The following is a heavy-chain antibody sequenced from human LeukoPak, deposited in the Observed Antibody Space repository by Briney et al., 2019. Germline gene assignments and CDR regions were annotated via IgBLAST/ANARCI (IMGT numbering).Heavy chain of an antibody. D-gene: IGHD5-18*01. V-gene: IGHV1-69*05. J-gene: IGHJ4*02. CDR2: IIPIFGTA. CDR3: ARGIDTAMEPDY. Sequence: ASVKVSCKASGGTFISYAISWVRQAPGQGLEWMGGIIPIFGTANYAQKFQGRVTMTRNTSISTAYMELSSLRSEDTAVYYCARGIDTAMEPDYWGQGTLVTVSS. CDR1: GGTFISYA.